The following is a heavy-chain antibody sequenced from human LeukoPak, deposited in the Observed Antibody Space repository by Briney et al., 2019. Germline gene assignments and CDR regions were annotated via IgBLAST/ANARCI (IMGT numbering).Heavy chain of an antibody. CDR1: GGSISSSSYY. Sequence: SETLSLTCTVSGGSISSSSYYWGWIRQPPGKGLEWIGSIYYSGSTPYNPSLKSRITISVDASKNQFSLKLSSVTAADTAVYYCARHGRYYDILTGFYYWFDPWGQGTLVTVSS. J-gene: IGHJ5*02. CDR2: IYYSGST. CDR3: ARHGRYYDILTGFYYWFDP. D-gene: IGHD3-9*01. V-gene: IGHV4-39*01.